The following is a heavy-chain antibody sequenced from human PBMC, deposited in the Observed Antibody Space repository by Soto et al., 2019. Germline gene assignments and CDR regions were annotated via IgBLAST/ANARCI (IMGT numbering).Heavy chain of an antibody. CDR2: IIPILGIE. Sequence: QVQLVQSGAEVKKPGSSVKVSCKASGGTFSSYTISWVRQAPGQGLEWMGRIIPILGIENYAQKFQGRVTITADKSTSTAYRELSSLRSEDTSVYYCAIDMTGFPDLNWCSPWGQGTLVTVSS. J-gene: IGHJ5*02. CDR3: AIDMTGFPDLNWCSP. D-gene: IGHD3-16*01. V-gene: IGHV1-69*08. CDR1: GGTFSSYT.